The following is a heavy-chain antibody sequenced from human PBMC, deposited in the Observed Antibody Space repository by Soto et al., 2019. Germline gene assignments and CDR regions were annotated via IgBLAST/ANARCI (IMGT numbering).Heavy chain of an antibody. Sequence: ASVKVSCKASGYTFTTYGISWVRQAPGQGIEWMGWISAYNGNTNYAQKFQGRVTMTRDTSTSTVYMELSSLRSEDTAVYYCARESESGDSSGYYHRQFDYWGQGTLVTVSS. D-gene: IGHD3-22*01. CDR2: ISAYNGNT. CDR3: ARESESGDSSGYYHRQFDY. CDR1: GYTFTTYG. J-gene: IGHJ4*02. V-gene: IGHV1-18*01.